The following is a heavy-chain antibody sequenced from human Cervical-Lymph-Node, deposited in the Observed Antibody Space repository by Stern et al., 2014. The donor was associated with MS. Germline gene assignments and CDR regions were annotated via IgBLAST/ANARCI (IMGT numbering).Heavy chain of an antibody. CDR3: ARTRPGYGSDWSDAFDV. CDR1: GGTFSNS. D-gene: IGHD6-13*01. CDR2: IIPNAGIA. J-gene: IGHJ3*01. V-gene: IGHV1-69*09. Sequence: QVQLVQSGAEVKKPVSSVKVSCKASGGTFSNSISWVRQAPGQGLEWMGRIIPNAGIANYAQKLQGRATITADKSTSTAYMELSSLRSDDTAVYYCARTRPGYGSDWSDAFDVWGQGTLVTVSS.